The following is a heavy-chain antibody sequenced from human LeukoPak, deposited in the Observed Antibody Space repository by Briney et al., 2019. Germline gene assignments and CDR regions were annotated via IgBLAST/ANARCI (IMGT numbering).Heavy chain of an antibody. Sequence: GGSLRLSCAASGFTFSDHYIDWVRQAPGKGLEWVGRSRDKGNSYTTAYAASVRGRFTISRDDSKNSLYLQMNSLKIEDTAVYTKLARAPRDFDYWGQGTLVTVSS. J-gene: IGHJ4*01. CDR3: LARAPRDFDY. V-gene: IGHV3-72*01. D-gene: IGHD2-8*01. CDR1: GFTFSDHY. CDR2: SRDKGNSYTT.